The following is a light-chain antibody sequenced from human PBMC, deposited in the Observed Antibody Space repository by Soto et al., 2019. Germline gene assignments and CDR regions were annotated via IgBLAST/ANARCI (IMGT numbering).Light chain of an antibody. CDR2: GTS. J-gene: IGKJ4*01. Sequence: EIVMTQSPATLSVSPGERATLSCRASQSVSSTLAWYQQIPGQAPRLLLYGTSTRATGIPARFSGSGSGTEFTLTISSLQSEDFAFYYCQQYYQWPLTFCGGTKVEVK. V-gene: IGKV3-15*01. CDR1: QSVSST. CDR3: QQYYQWPLT.